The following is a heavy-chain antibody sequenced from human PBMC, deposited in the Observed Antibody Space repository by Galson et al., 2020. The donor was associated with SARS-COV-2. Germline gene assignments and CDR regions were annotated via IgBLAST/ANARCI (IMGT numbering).Heavy chain of an antibody. V-gene: IGHV3-33*01. CDR3: ARDHSSWFFDY. CDR2: IWYDGNNK. Sequence: GESLKISCAASGFTFSSYAMHWVRQAPGKGLEWVAVIWYDGNNKYYADSVKGRFTISRDNSKNTVSLQINSLRAEDTAVYYCARDHSSWFFDYWGQGTLVTVSS. J-gene: IGHJ4*02. D-gene: IGHD6-13*01. CDR1: GFTFSSYA.